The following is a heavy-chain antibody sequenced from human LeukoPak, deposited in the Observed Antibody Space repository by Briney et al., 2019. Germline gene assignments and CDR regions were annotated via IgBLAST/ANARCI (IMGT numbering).Heavy chain of an antibody. CDR2: MNQDGSAK. CDR1: GFTFSDSW. Sequence: GGSLRPSCAASGFTFSDSWMSWVRPAPGKGLEWGANMNQDGSAKGYVDSVKGRFTISRDNARNSLYLQMSSLRPEDTAVYYCATYTHWVAGDVWGQGTTVTVSS. J-gene: IGHJ6*02. CDR3: ATYTHWVAGDV. D-gene: IGHD3-16*01. V-gene: IGHV3-7*01.